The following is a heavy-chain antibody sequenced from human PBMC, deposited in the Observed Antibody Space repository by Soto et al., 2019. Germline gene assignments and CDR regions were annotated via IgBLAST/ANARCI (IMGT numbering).Heavy chain of an antibody. V-gene: IGHV3-66*01. Sequence: GGSLRLSCAASGFTVSSNYMSWVRQAPGKGLEWVSVIYSGGSTYYADSVEGRFTISRDNSKNTLYLQMNSLRAEDTAVYYCARGGTELRFLEWSVVIPGHNYGMDVWGQGTTVTVSS. D-gene: IGHD3-3*01. CDR3: ARGGTELRFLEWSVVIPGHNYGMDV. CDR1: GFTVSSNY. J-gene: IGHJ6*02. CDR2: IYSGGST.